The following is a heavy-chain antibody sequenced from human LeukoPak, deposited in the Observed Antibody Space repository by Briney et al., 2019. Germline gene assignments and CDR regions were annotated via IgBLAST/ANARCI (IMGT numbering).Heavy chain of an antibody. Sequence: PGRSLRLSCAASGFTFSSYGMHWVRQAPGKGLEWVAVISYDGSNKYYAGSVKGRFTISSDNSKNTLYLQMNSLRAEDTAVYYCAKEGYTSAYYFDYWGQGTLVTVSS. D-gene: IGHD5-18*01. CDR1: GFTFSSYG. V-gene: IGHV3-30*18. J-gene: IGHJ4*02. CDR3: AKEGYTSAYYFDY. CDR2: ISYDGSNK.